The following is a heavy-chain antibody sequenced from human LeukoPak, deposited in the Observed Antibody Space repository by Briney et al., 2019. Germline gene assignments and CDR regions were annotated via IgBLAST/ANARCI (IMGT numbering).Heavy chain of an antibody. J-gene: IGHJ6*04. CDR2: ISAYNGNT. V-gene: IGHV1-18*01. CDR3: ARDENNDYGDSRRLDV. Sequence: ASVKVSCKASGYTFTSYGISWVRQAPGQGLEWMGWISAYNGNTNYAQKLQGRVTMTTDTSTSTAYMELRSLRSDDTAVYYCARDENNDYGDSRRLDVWGKGTTVTVSS. CDR1: GYTFTSYG. D-gene: IGHD4-17*01.